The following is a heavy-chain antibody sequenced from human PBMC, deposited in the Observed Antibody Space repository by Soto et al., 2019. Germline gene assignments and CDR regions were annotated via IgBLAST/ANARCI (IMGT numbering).Heavy chain of an antibody. D-gene: IGHD6-19*01. CDR2: IYGGGTT. V-gene: IGHV3-53*01. Sequence: EVQLVESGGGLIQPGGSLRLSCAASGFAVSSKYMTWVRQAPGKGLEWVSVIYGGGTTYYADSVKGRFIISRDTSKNTLYLQMNSLRAEATAVYYCVQTTGWPGFDFWGQGTLVTVSS. CDR1: GFAVSSKY. J-gene: IGHJ4*02. CDR3: VQTTGWPGFDF.